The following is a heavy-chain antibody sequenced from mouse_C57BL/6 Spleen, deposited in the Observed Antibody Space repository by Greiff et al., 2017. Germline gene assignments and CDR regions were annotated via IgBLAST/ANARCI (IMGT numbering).Heavy chain of an antibody. Sequence: VKLMESGPGLVQPSQSLSITCTASGFSLTSYGVHWVRQSPGKGLEWLGVIWSGGSTDYNAAFISRLSISKANSKSQVFFKMNRLQADDTAIYYCARKNYSNYGYFDVWGTGTTVTVSS. J-gene: IGHJ1*03. D-gene: IGHD2-5*01. CDR3: ARKNYSNYGYFDV. CDR1: GFSLTSYG. V-gene: IGHV2-2*01. CDR2: IWSGGST.